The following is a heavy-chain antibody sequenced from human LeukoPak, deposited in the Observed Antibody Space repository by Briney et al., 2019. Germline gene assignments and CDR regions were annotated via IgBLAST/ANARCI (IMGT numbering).Heavy chain of an antibody. J-gene: IGHJ4*02. CDR1: GDSISSYY. D-gene: IGHD6-13*01. V-gene: IGHV4-59*08. CDR2: IYYSGST. CDR3: ARGVYIAAAQYGY. Sequence: KPSETLSLTCTVSGDSISSYYWSWIRQPPGKGLEWIGYIYYSGSTNYNTPLKSRVTIPVDTSKNQFSLKLSSVTAADTAVYYCARGVYIAAAQYGYWGQGTLVTVSS.